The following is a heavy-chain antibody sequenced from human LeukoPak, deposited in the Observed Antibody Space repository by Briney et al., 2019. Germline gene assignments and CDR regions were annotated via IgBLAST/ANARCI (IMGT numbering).Heavy chain of an antibody. CDR3: AKKRGMATMIVVVPDDY. CDR1: GLTFGSYA. CDR2: ISGSGGST. V-gene: IGHV3-23*01. Sequence: PGGSLRLSCAASGLTFGSYAMNWVRQAPGKGLEWVSAISGSGGSTYYADSVKGRFTISRDNSKNTLYLQMNSLRAEDTAVYYCAKKRGMATMIVVVPDDYWGQGTLVTVSS. D-gene: IGHD3-22*01. J-gene: IGHJ4*02.